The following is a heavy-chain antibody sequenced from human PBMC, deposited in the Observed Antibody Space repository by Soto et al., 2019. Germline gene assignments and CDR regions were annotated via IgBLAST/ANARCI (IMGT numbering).Heavy chain of an antibody. CDR3: ARATTEYYYMDV. V-gene: IGHV1-2*04. Sequence: ASVKVSCKASGYTFTGYYMHWVRQAPGQGLEWMGWINPNSGGTNYAQKFQGWVTMTRDTSISTAYMELSRLRSDDTAVYYCARATTEYYYMDVWGKGTTVTVSS. CDR1: GYTFTGYY. CDR2: INPNSGGT. J-gene: IGHJ6*03.